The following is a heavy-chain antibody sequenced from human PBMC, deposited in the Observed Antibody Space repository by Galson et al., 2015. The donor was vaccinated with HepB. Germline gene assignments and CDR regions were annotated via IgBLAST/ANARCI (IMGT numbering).Heavy chain of an antibody. D-gene: IGHD6-13*01. J-gene: IGHJ5*02. V-gene: IGHV6-1*01. Sequence: CAISGDSVSSNSAAWNWIRQSPSRGPEWLGRTYYRSKWYTDYAISVQGRITINPDTSRNQFSLQLNSVTPDDTAVYYCARVEQQVVPTGWFDPWGQGTLVTVSS. CDR2: TYYRSKWYT. CDR1: GDSVSSNSAA. CDR3: ARVEQQVVPTGWFDP.